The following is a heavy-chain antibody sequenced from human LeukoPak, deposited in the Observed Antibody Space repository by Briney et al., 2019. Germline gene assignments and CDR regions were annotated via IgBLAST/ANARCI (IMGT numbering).Heavy chain of an antibody. V-gene: IGHV4-39*01. CDR2: IYYSGST. Sequence: PSETLSLTCTVSGGSISSSSYYWGWIRQPPGKGLEWIGSIYYSGSTYYNPSLKSRVTISVDTSKNQFSLELSSVTAADTAVYYCARRSSYDFWSGYPFDYWGQGTLVTVSS. D-gene: IGHD3-3*01. J-gene: IGHJ4*02. CDR3: ARRSSYDFWSGYPFDY. CDR1: GGSISSSSYY.